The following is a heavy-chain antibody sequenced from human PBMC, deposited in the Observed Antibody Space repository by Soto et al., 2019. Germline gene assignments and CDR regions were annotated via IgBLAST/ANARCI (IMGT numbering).Heavy chain of an antibody. Sequence: GASVKVSCKASGYTFTSYDINWVRQATGQGLEWMGWMNPNSGNTGYAQKFQGRVTMTRNTSISTAYMELSSLRSEDTAVYYCATNLYDYIWGSYRHPIHWGQGTLVTVSS. D-gene: IGHD3-16*02. J-gene: IGHJ4*02. CDR3: ATNLYDYIWGSYRHPIH. CDR1: GYTFTSYD. V-gene: IGHV1-8*01. CDR2: MNPNSGNT.